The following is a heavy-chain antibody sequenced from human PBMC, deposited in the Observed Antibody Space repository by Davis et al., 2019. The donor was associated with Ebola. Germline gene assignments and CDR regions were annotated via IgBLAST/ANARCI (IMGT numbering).Heavy chain of an antibody. J-gene: IGHJ4*02. Sequence: GESLKISCAASGFTFNNAWMSWVRQAPGKGLEWVGRIQSKTDGGTTDYAAPVKGRFTISRDDSKNRLYLQMNSLKTEDTAVYYCSAKYYSDGSGYLEWGQGTLVTVSS. D-gene: IGHD3-22*01. CDR1: GFTFNNAW. V-gene: IGHV3-15*01. CDR3: SAKYYSDGSGYLE. CDR2: IQSKTDGGTT.